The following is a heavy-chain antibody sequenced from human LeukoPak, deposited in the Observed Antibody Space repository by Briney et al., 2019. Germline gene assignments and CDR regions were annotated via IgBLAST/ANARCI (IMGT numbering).Heavy chain of an antibody. CDR2: ISSSGSTI. D-gene: IGHD5-18*01. J-gene: IGHJ5*02. CDR1: GFTFSDYY. Sequence: NPGGSLRLSCAASGFTFSDYYMSWIRQAPGKGLEWVSYISSSGSTIYYADSAKGRFTISRDNSKNTLYLQMNSLRAEDTAVYYCAKDEAMDDNWFDPWGQGTLVTVSS. V-gene: IGHV3-11*01. CDR3: AKDEAMDDNWFDP.